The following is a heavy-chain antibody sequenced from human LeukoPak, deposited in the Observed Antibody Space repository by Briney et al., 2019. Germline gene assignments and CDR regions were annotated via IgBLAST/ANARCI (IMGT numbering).Heavy chain of an antibody. V-gene: IGHV3-21*01. D-gene: IGHD3-22*01. J-gene: IGHJ6*02. CDR1: GFTSSSYS. Sequence: PGGSLRLSCAASGFTSSSYSMNWVRQAPGKGLEWVSSISSSSSYIYYADSVKGRFTISRDNAKNSLYLQMNSLRAEDTAVYYCARDLSSGYYYGMDVWGQGTTVTVSS. CDR3: ARDLSSGYYYGMDV. CDR2: ISSSSSYI.